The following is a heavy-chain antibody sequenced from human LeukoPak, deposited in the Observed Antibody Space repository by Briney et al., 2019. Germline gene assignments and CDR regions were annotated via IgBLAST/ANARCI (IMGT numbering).Heavy chain of an antibody. CDR2: ISSSSSYI. CDR3: ATEYSYGSLYYFDY. V-gene: IGHV3-21*01. Sequence: GGSLRLSCAASGFTFSSYSMNWVRQAPGKGLEWVSAISSSSSYIYYADSVKGRFTISRDNAKNSLYLQMNSLRAEDTAVYYCATEYSYGSLYYFDYWGQGTLVTVSS. CDR1: GFTFSSYS. D-gene: IGHD5-18*01. J-gene: IGHJ4*02.